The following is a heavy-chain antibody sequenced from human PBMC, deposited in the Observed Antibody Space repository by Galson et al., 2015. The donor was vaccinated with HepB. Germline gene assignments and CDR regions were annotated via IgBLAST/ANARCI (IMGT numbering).Heavy chain of an antibody. V-gene: IGHV5-51*01. J-gene: IGHJ5*02. D-gene: IGHD3-10*01. CDR1: GYSFTSYW. CDR3: ARHEGFPSSGSYGDWFDP. CDR2: IYPGDSDT. Sequence: QSGAEVKKPGESLKISCKGSGYSFTSYWIGWVRQMPGKGLEWMGIIYPGDSDTRYSPSFQGQVTISADKSISTAYLQWSSLKASDTAMYYCARHEGFPSSGSYGDWFDPWGQGTLVTVSS.